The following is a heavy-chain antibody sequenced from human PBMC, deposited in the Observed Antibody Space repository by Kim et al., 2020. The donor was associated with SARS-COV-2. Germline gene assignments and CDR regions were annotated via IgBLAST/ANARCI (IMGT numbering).Heavy chain of an antibody. Sequence: GGSLRLSCSASGFTFSSYAMHWVRQAPGKGLEYVSAISSNGGSTYYADSVKGRFTISRDNSKNTLYLQMSSLRAEDTAVYYCVKNSGSYHGDAFDIWGQGTMVTVSS. J-gene: IGHJ3*02. CDR1: GFTFSSYA. CDR3: VKNSGSYHGDAFDI. D-gene: IGHD1-26*01. V-gene: IGHV3-64D*09. CDR2: ISSNGGST.